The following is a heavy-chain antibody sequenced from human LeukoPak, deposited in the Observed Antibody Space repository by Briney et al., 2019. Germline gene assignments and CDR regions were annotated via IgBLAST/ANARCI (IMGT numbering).Heavy chain of an antibody. CDR1: GYTLTELS. Sequence: ASVKVSCKVPGYTLTELSMHWVRQAPGKGLEWMGGFDPEDGETIYAHKFQGRVTMTEDTSTDTAYMELSSLRSEDTAVYYCATDGIAAAGTAPLFWGQGTLATVSS. J-gene: IGHJ4*02. CDR2: FDPEDGET. D-gene: IGHD6-13*01. CDR3: ATDGIAAAGTAPLF. V-gene: IGHV1-24*01.